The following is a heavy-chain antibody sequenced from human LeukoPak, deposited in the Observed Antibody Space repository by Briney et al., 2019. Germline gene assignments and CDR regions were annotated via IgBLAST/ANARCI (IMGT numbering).Heavy chain of an antibody. CDR3: ARRRSGDYYLDY. CDR2: IYYTGST. J-gene: IGHJ4*02. Sequence: SETLSLTCTVSGDSISSTNYYWGWIRPPPGQGLEWIGSIYYTGSTYYNPSLQSRVTISVDTTENQFSLRLTSVTAADTAVYYCARRRSGDYYLDYWGQGTLVTVSS. V-gene: IGHV4-39*01. CDR1: GDSISSTNYY. D-gene: IGHD2-21*02.